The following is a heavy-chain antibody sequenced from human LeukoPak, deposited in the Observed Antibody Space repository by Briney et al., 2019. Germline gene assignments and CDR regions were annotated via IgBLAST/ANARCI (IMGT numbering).Heavy chain of an antibody. Sequence: GGSLRLSCATSGFTFSSYWMHWVRQAPGEGLVWVSRINSDGSSTNYADSVKGRFTISRDNAKNTLYLQMNSLRAEDTAVYYCARFHRPGYSGYDPVFDYWGQGTLVTVSS. D-gene: IGHD5-12*01. J-gene: IGHJ4*02. CDR1: GFTFSSYW. V-gene: IGHV3-74*01. CDR3: ARFHRPGYSGYDPVFDY. CDR2: INSDGSST.